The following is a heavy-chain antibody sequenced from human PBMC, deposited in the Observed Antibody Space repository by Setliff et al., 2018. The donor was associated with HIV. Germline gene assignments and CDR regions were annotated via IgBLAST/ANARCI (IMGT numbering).Heavy chain of an antibody. CDR2: IYPGDSNT. CDR3: ASSITVAGGRSFYYYAMDV. D-gene: IGHD2-15*01. J-gene: IGHJ6*02. Sequence: GESLKISCKGSGYSFTSYWIDWVRQMPGKGLEWMGIIYPGDSNTRYSPSFRGQVTISVDKSMSTAYLQWNSLKASDSAMYYCASSITVAGGRSFYYYAMDVWGQGTTVTVSS. CDR1: GYSFTSYW. V-gene: IGHV5-51*01.